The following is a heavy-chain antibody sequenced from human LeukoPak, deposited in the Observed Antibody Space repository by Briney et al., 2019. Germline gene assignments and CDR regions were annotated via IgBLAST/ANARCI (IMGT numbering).Heavy chain of an antibody. J-gene: IGHJ4*02. CDR1: GYTFTHYG. D-gene: IGHD6-6*01. CDR2: ISAYNGNK. V-gene: IGHV1-18*01. Sequence: ASVKVSCKASGYTFTHYGITWVRQAPGQGLEWMGWISAYNGNKKNAQKLQDRVTMTTDTSTSTAYMELRSLRSDDTAVYYCARGEQLEPFAFDYWGQGTLVTVSS. CDR3: ARGEQLEPFAFDY.